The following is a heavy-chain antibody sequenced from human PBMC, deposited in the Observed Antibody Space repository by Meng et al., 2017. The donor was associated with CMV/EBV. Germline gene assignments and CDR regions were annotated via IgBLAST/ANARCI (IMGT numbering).Heavy chain of an antibody. CDR1: GGYISSSSYY. J-gene: IGHJ5*02. V-gene: IGHV4-39*07. D-gene: IGHD6-6*01. Sequence: QESGTGLVKPPENLSLPCTVAGGYISSSSYYCGLIRQPPGKGLEWIGSIYYSGSTYYNPSLKSRVTISVDTSKNQFSLKLSSVTAADTAVYYCARSIAARPYRYNWFDPWGQGTLVTVSS. CDR2: IYYSGST. CDR3: ARSIAARPYRYNWFDP.